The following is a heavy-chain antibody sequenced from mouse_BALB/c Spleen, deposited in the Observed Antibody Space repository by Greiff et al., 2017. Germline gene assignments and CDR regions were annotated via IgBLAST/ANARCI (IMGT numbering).Heavy chain of an antibody. CDR1: GYTFTSYY. J-gene: IGHJ4*01. V-gene: IGHV1S56*01. Sequence: QVQLQQSGPELVKPGASVRISCKASGYTFTSYYIHWVKQRPGQGLEWIGWIYPGNVNTKYNEKFKGKATLTADKSSSTAYMQLSSLTSEDSAVYFCARSGGNYVYAMDYWGQGTSVTVSS. D-gene: IGHD2-1*01. CDR2: IYPGNVNT. CDR3: ARSGGNYVYAMDY.